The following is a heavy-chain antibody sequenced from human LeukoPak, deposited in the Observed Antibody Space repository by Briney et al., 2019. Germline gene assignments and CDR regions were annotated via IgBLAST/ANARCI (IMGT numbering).Heavy chain of an antibody. V-gene: IGHV1-46*01. Sequence: ASMKGSCKASGYTFTSYYINWVGQAPGQGLEWMGIIYPGGGSTSYAQKFQGRVTMTRDMSTSTVYMELSSLRSEDTAVYYCARDNDFDYWGQGTLVTVSS. D-gene: IGHD2-8*01. J-gene: IGHJ4*02. CDR1: GYTFTSYY. CDR3: ARDNDFDY. CDR2: IYPGGGST.